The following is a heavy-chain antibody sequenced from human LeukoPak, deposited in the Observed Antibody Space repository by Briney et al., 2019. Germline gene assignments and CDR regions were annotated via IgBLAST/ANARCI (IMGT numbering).Heavy chain of an antibody. D-gene: IGHD2-2*01. CDR2: IIPIFGTA. CDR3: ASRLYCSNTRCRNFPFAY. J-gene: IGHJ4*02. V-gene: IGHV1-69*01. Sequence: SVKLSCKASGGTFSSYAINWVRQAPGQGLEWMGGIIPIFGTANYAQKFQDRFTITADESTSTAYMELSSLRSEDTAIYYCASRLYCSNTRCRNFPFAYWGQGTLVTVSS. CDR1: GGTFSSYA.